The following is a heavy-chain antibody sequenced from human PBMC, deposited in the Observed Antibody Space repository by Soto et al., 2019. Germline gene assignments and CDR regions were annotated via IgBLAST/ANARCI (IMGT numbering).Heavy chain of an antibody. Sequence: VGSLRLSCAASGFTFSSYAMSWVRQAPGKGLEWVSAISGSGGSTYYADSVKGRFTISRDNSKNTLHLQMNSLRAEDTAVYYCAKVWPGGITMIVVVIPPDYWGQGTLVTVSS. CDR2: ISGSGGST. D-gene: IGHD3-22*01. CDR1: GFTFSSYA. J-gene: IGHJ4*02. V-gene: IGHV3-23*01. CDR3: AKVWPGGITMIVVVIPPDY.